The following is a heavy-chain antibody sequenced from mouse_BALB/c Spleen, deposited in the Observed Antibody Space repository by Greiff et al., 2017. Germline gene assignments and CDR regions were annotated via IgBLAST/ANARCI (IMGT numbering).Heavy chain of an antibody. CDR1: GYSITSDYA. CDR3: ARSDYDDWFAY. V-gene: IGHV3-2*02. D-gene: IGHD2-4*01. Sequence: DVQLQESGPGLVKPSQSLSLTCTVTGYSITSDYAWNWIRQFPGNKLEWMGYISYSGSTSYNPSLKSRISITRDTSKNQFFLQLNSVTTEDTATYYCARSDYDDWFAYWGQGTLVTVSA. CDR2: ISYSGST. J-gene: IGHJ3*01.